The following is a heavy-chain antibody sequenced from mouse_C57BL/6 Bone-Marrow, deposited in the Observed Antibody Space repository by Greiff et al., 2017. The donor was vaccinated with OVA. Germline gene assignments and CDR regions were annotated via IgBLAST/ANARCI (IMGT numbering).Heavy chain of an antibody. CDR3: ARQIPFAY. CDR2: ISSGGSYT. Sequence: EVQLVESGGDLVKPGGSLKLSCAASGFTFSSYGMSWVRQTPDKRLEWVATISSGGSYTYYPDSVKGRFTISRDNAKNTLYLQMSSLKSEDTAMYYCARQIPFAYWGQGTLVTVSA. J-gene: IGHJ3*01. V-gene: IGHV5-6*01. CDR1: GFTFSSYG.